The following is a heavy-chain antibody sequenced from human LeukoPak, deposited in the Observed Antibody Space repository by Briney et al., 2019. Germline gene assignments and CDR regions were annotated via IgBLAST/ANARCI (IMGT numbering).Heavy chain of an antibody. CDR2: ISGSGGST. CDR1: GFTFSSYA. V-gene: IGHV3-23*01. J-gene: IGHJ3*02. D-gene: IGHD3-10*01. Sequence: GRSLRLSCAASGFTFSSYAMSWVRQAPGKGLEWVSAISGSGGSTYYADSVKGRFTISRDNSKNTLYLQMNSLRAEDTAVYYCAKEILYYYGSGSYSSSAFDIWGQGTMVTVSS. CDR3: AKEILYYYGSGSYSSSAFDI.